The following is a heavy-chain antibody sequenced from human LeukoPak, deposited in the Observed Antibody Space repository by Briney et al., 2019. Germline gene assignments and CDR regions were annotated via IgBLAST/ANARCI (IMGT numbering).Heavy chain of an antibody. D-gene: IGHD2-2*01. CDR2: IIPIFGTP. CDR1: GGTFNSYA. J-gene: IGHJ5*02. Sequence: SVKVSCKASGGTFNSYAISWVRQAPGQGLEWMGGIIPIFGTPKYAQKYQGRVTVTADESTSTAYMELSSLTSEDTAVYYCARDPSWGSFDPWGQGTLVTVSS. CDR3: ARDPSWGSFDP. V-gene: IGHV1-69*13.